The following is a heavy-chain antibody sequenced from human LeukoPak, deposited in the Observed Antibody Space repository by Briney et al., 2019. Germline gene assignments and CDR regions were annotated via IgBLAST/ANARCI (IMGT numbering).Heavy chain of an antibody. CDR2: IIPIFGTA. CDR1: GGTFSSYA. J-gene: IGHJ3*02. V-gene: IGHV1-69*05. Sequence: GSSVKVSCKASGGTFSSYAISWVRQAPGQGLEWMGGIIPIFGTANYAQKFQGRVTITTDESTSTAYMELSSLRSEDTAVYYCARLNYDFWSGYYMGHAFDIWGQGTMVTVSS. CDR3: ARLNYDFWSGYYMGHAFDI. D-gene: IGHD3-3*01.